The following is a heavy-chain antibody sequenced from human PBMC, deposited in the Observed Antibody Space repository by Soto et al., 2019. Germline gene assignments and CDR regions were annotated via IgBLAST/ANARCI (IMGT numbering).Heavy chain of an antibody. D-gene: IGHD6-19*01. CDR3: ARDPYPVSSGWSGTAWWCDY. V-gene: IGHV3-33*01. Sequence: QVQLVESGEGVVQPGRSLRLSCAASGFTFSSYGMHWVRQAPGKGLEWVAVIWYDGSNKYYADSVKGRFTISRDNSKNTLYLQMNSLRAEDTAVYYCARDPYPVSSGWSGTAWWCDYWGQGTLVTVSS. CDR2: IWYDGSNK. CDR1: GFTFSSYG. J-gene: IGHJ4*02.